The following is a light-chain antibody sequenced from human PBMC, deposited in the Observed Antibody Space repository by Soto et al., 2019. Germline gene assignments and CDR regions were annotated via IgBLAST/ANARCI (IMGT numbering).Light chain of an antibody. CDR2: EVT. CDR1: SSDVGGYNY. Sequence: QSALTQPASVSGSPGQSITISCTGTSSDVGGYNYVSWYQQHPGKAPKLMIYEVTNRPSGVSNRFSGSKSGNTASLTISGXQAXXXADXYCSSYTTSSTHWVFGGGTKLTVL. J-gene: IGLJ3*02. V-gene: IGLV2-14*01. CDR3: SSYTTSSTHWV.